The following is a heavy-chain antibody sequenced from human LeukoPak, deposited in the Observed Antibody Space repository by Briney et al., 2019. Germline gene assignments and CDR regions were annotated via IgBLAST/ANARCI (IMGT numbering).Heavy chain of an antibody. CDR1: GFTVSSNY. CDR3: AKRTWFDP. J-gene: IGHJ5*02. CDR2: IYSGGST. V-gene: IGHV3-53*01. Sequence: RTGGSLRLSCAASGFTVSSNYMSWVRQAPGKGLEWVSVIYSGGSTYYADSVKGRFTISRDNSKNTLYLQMNSLRAEDTTVYYCAKRTWFDPWGQGTLVTVSS.